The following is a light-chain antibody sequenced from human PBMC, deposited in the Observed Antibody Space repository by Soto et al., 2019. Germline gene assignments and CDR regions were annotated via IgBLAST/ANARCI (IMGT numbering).Light chain of an antibody. Sequence: QSVLTQPPSVCAAPGQTVTISCSGSSSDVGSNYVCWYQQFSGSAPKLLIYETNKRSSGIPDRFSGSKSGASATLAITGLQTGDEADYYCGTWDSSLSADVFGTGTKLTVL. J-gene: IGLJ1*01. V-gene: IGLV1-51*02. CDR1: SSDVGSNY. CDR2: ETN. CDR3: GTWDSSLSADV.